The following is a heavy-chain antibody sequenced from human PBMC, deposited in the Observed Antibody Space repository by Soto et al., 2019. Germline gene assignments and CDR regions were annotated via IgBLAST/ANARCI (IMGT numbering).Heavy chain of an antibody. V-gene: IGHV4-31*03. CDR2: VYYSGRT. J-gene: IGHJ4*02. CDR3: ASTKDYSSSLDY. D-gene: IGHD6-6*01. Sequence: SETLSLTCTVSGGSISSGGYYWSWIRQHPGKGLEWIGCVYYSGRTYYNPSLKSRITISVDTSKKYFFLKLSSVTAADTAVYYCASTKDYSSSLDYWGRGVLVTVSS. CDR1: GGSISSGGYY.